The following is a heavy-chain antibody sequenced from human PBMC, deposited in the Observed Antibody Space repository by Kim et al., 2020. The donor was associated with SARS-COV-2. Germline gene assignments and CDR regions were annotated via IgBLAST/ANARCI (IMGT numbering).Heavy chain of an antibody. CDR1: GGSISSSSYY. J-gene: IGHJ4*02. CDR3: ARDPSPGSYPFDY. CDR2: IYYSGST. Sequence: SETLSLTCTVSGGSISSSSYYWGWIRQPPGKGLEWIGSIYYSGSTYYNPSLKSRVTISVDTSKNQFSLKLSSVTAADTAVYYCARDPSPGSYPFDYWGQGTLVTVSS. V-gene: IGHV4-39*07. D-gene: IGHD3-10*01.